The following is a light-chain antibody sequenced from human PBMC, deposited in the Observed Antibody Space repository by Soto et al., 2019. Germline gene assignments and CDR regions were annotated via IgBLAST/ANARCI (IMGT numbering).Light chain of an antibody. CDR3: AAWDDSLYGV. V-gene: IGLV1-47*02. J-gene: IGLJ3*02. CDR2: SNN. CDR1: SSNFESNY. Sequence: QLVLTRPPSASGTPGQRVTISCSGSSSNFESNYVYWYQQLPGTAPKLLIYSNNQRPSGVPDRFSASKSGTSASLAISGLRSEDEADYYCAAWDDSLYGVFGGGTKVTVL.